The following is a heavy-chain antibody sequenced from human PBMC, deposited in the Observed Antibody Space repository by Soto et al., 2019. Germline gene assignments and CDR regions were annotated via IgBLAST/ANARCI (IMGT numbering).Heavy chain of an antibody. V-gene: IGHV4-31*03. D-gene: IGHD6-13*01. J-gene: IGHJ4*02. Sequence: SETLSLTCTVSGGSISSGGYYWSWIRQHPGKGLEWIGYIYYSGSTYYNPSLKSRVTISVDTSKNQFSLKLSSVTAADTAVYYCESSRPYSTPASDFDYWGQGTLVTVSS. CDR1: GGSISSGGYY. CDR3: ESSRPYSTPASDFDY. CDR2: IYYSGST.